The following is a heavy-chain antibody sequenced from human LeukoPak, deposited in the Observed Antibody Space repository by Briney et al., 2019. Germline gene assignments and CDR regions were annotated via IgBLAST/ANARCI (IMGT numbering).Heavy chain of an antibody. D-gene: IGHD1-1*01. J-gene: IGHJ4*02. CDR2: ISLDGGKK. CDR3: ARERGDGYNSGLRYFDY. V-gene: IGHV3-30*04. CDR1: GFTFSSYA. Sequence: GGSLRLSCAASGFTFSSYAMDWVRQAPGKGLEWVAVISLDGGKKYYAHSVKGRFTISRDNSKNTLYLQMNSLRADDTAVYYCARERGDGYNSGLRYFDYWGQGTLVTVSS.